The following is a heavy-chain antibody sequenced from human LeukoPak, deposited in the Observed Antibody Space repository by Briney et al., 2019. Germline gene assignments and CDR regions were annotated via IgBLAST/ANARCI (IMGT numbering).Heavy chain of an antibody. CDR1: GFTFSTYG. J-gene: IGHJ4*02. D-gene: IGHD6-19*01. CDR3: AKAGTQQWLLFVGVY. V-gene: IGHV3-30*02. CDR2: IRYDGSNK. Sequence: GGSLRLSCAASGFTFSTYGMLWVRQAPGQGPEWVALIRYDGSNKYYADSVKGRFTISRDNSKNTLYLQMNSLRVEDTALYYCAKAGTQQWLLFVGVYWGQGALVTVSS.